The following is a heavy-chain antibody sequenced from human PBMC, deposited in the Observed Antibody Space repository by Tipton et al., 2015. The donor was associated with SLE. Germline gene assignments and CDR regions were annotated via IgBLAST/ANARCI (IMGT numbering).Heavy chain of an antibody. CDR1: GGSISSYY. Sequence: TLSLTCTVSGGSISSYYWSWIRQPPGKGLEWIAYIHSSGSTNYNPSLKSRVTISADTSKNQFSLKVSSVTAADSAVYYCAGRNRAFSYAMDVWGQGTTVTVSS. CDR3: AGRNRAFSYAMDV. V-gene: IGHV4-59*01. D-gene: IGHD1-14*01. J-gene: IGHJ6*02. CDR2: IHSSGST.